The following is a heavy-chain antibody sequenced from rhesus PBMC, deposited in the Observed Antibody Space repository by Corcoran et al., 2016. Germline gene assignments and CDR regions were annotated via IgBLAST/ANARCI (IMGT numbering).Heavy chain of an antibody. D-gene: IGHD3-16*01. J-gene: IGHJ6*01. CDR1: GYSISSGYG. CDR3: ARDGDYYSGRPLGALDS. Sequence: QLQLQESGPGLVKPSETLSLTCAVSGYSISSGYGWSWIRQPPGKGLEWIGYISYSGSTSYNPSLKRRVTISRDTSKNQFSLKLSSVTAADTAVYYCARDGDYYSGRPLGALDSWGQGVVVTVSS. CDR2: ISYSGST. V-gene: IGHV4-122*02.